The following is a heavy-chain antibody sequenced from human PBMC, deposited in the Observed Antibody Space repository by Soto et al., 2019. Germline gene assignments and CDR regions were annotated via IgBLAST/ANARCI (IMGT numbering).Heavy chain of an antibody. CDR3: AGGITIFGVVSPRGG. D-gene: IGHD3-3*01. CDR1: GYTFTSYD. V-gene: IGHV1-8*01. Sequence: QVQLVQSGAEVKKPGASVKVSCKASGYTFTSYDINWVRQATGQGLEWMGWKNPNRGNTGYAQKFQGKVTMTRNTPISTAYMELSNLIYEETAGFYVAGGITIFGVVSPRGGGGQGTLVTVSS. J-gene: IGHJ4*02. CDR2: KNPNRGNT.